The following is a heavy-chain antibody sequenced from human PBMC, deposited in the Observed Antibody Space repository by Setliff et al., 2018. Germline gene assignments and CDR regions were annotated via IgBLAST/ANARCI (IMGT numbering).Heavy chain of an antibody. CDR1: GGAIKSFY. V-gene: IGHV4-59*12. D-gene: IGHD3-3*01. Sequence: PSETLSLTCTVSGGAIKSFYWSWIRQAPGKGLEWVGYIAYNGVTDYNPSLKGRVTISVDTSKNQFSLRLSSVTAADTAVYYCRFWSGYLKNDFWGQGTLVTVS. CDR2: IAYNGVT. J-gene: IGHJ4*02. CDR3: RFWSGYLKNDF.